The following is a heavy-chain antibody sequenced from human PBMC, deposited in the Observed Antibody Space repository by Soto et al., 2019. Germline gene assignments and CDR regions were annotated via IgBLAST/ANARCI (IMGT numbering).Heavy chain of an antibody. J-gene: IGHJ4*02. CDR1: GGTFRNYP. CDR3: ARGPLVVLNYFES. Sequence: QVQLVQSGAEVKKPGSSVKVSCKASGGTFRNYPINWVRQAPGQGLEWMGGIIPLTDIPDYAQNFQARLTTSADKSTSTAYMELRSLTSDDTAMYFCARGPLVVLNYFESWGQGSLVTVSS. V-gene: IGHV1-69*02. CDR2: IIPLTDIP.